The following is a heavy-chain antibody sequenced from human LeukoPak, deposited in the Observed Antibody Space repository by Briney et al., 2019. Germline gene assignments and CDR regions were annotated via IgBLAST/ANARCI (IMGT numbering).Heavy chain of an antibody. CDR2: ISYDGSNK. J-gene: IGHJ4*02. Sequence: GGSLTLSCAPSGFTFSSYGMHWVRQAPGKGLEWVAFISYDGSNKYYADSVKGRFTISRDNSNNTLYMEMNSLRAEDTAVYSCAKSSHIVVVTATFFAYWGRGTLVTVS. CDR1: GFTFSSYG. V-gene: IGHV3-30*18. CDR3: AKSSHIVVVTATFFAY. D-gene: IGHD2-21*02.